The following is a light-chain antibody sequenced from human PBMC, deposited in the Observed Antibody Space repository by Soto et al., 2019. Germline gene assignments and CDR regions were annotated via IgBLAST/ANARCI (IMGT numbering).Light chain of an antibody. CDR3: QHYDNSLLT. CDR1: QSVSSN. CDR2: DAS. J-gene: IGKJ3*01. V-gene: IGKV3D-15*01. Sequence: ILMTQSPTTLSVSQGERATLSCRASQSVSSNLAWYQQKPGQAPRLLIYDASNRATGIPARFSGSGSGTDFTLSISRLEPADFAVYYCQHYDNSLLTFGPRAKVDIK.